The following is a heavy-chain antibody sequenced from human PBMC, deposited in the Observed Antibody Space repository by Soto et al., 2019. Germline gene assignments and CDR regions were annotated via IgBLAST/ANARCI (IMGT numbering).Heavy chain of an antibody. D-gene: IGHD5-18*01. CDR2: ISGSGAGT. J-gene: IGHJ2*01. V-gene: IGHV3-23*01. CDR1: GFTFNSYG. CDR3: EKNGYHYWYFDL. Sequence: EVQLLESGGSLVQPGGSLILSCAASGFTFNSYGVTWVRQAPGKGLEWVSAISGSGAGTYYADSVKGRFTISRDNSKNPLYLQMNSLRAEDTAVYYCEKNGYHYWYFDLWGRGTLVTVAS.